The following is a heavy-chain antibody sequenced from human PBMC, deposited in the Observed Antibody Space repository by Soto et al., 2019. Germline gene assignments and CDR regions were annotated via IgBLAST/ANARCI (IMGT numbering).Heavy chain of an antibody. CDR1: GGSFSGYY. CDR2: INHSGST. CDR3: ARGKKDIVVVVRIGQQGMGYFDS. J-gene: IGHJ4*02. D-gene: IGHD2-15*01. V-gene: IGHV4-34*01. Sequence: QVQLQQWGAGLLKPSETLSLTCAVYGGSFSGYYWSWIRQPPGKGLEWIGEINHSGSTNYNPSLKSRVTISVDTSKHQFSLKLSSVTAADTAVYYCARGKKDIVVVVRIGQQGMGYFDSWGQGTLVTVSS.